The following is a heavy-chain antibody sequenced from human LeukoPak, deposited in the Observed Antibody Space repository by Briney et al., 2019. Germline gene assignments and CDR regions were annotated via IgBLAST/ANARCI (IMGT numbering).Heavy chain of an antibody. V-gene: IGHV1-2*02. Sequence: GGSLRLSRAASGFTFSSYGMHWVRQAPGQGLEWMGWINPNSGDTNYAQKFQGRDTVTRDTSISTAYMELSRLRSDDTAVYYCARDYYDNSGGAFDIWGQGTMVTVSS. CDR2: INPNSGDT. J-gene: IGHJ3*02. CDR1: GFTFSSYG. CDR3: ARDYYDNSGGAFDI. D-gene: IGHD3-22*01.